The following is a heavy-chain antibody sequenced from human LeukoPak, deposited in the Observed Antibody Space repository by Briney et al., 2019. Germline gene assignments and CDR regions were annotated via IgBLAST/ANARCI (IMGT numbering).Heavy chain of an antibody. J-gene: IGHJ6*03. D-gene: IGHD3-9*01. CDR1: GGSISSGGYY. CDR2: IYHSGST. V-gene: IGHV4-30-2*01. CDR3: ARHAKYYDLLTGYHPSYMDV. Sequence: PSQTLSLTCTVSGGSISSGGYYWSWIRQPPGKGLEWIGYIYHSGSTYYNPSLKSRVTISVDKSKNQFSLRLTSVTAADTAVYYCARHAKYYDLLTGYHPSYMDVWGKGTTVTVSS.